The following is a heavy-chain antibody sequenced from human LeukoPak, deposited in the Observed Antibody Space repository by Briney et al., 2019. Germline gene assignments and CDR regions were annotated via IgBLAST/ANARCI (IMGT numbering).Heavy chain of an antibody. CDR3: AKDEYSSSRSLDY. J-gene: IGHJ4*02. CDR2: ISYDGSNK. D-gene: IGHD6-6*01. CDR1: GFTFSSYG. V-gene: IGHV3-30*18. Sequence: PGRSLRLSCAASGFTFSSYGMHWVRQAPGKGLEWVAVISYDGSNKYYADSVKGRFTISRDNSKSTLYLQMNSLRAEDTAVYYCAKDEYSSSRSLDYWGQGTLVTVSS.